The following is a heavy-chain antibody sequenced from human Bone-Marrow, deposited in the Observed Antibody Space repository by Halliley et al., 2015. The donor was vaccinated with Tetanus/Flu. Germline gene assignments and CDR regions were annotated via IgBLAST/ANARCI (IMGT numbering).Heavy chain of an antibody. V-gene: IGHV4-59*01. Sequence: TLSLTCDVSGGFISTYYWTWIRQPPGKGLEWIGYISYRGTTNYSPSLQSRVTMSVYTSKNQFSLNLTSVTAADTAMYYCARGPNGDDAFDVWGQGAMVTVSS. CDR2: ISYRGTT. J-gene: IGHJ3*01. D-gene: IGHD7-27*01. CDR1: GGFISTYY. CDR3: ARGPNGDDAFDV.